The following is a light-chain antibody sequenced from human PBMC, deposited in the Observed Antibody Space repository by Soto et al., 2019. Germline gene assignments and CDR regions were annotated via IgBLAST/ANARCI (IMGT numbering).Light chain of an antibody. CDR2: GAS. CDR1: QSVSSN. CDR3: QQYSDWPIT. Sequence: EIVMTQSPATLSVSPGERATLSCRASQSVSSNLAWYQQKPGQAPRLLIFGASTRATGIPARFSGSGSGTEFTLTISSLNSEDCAVYHCQQYSDWPITFGQGTRLEI. V-gene: IGKV3-15*01. J-gene: IGKJ5*01.